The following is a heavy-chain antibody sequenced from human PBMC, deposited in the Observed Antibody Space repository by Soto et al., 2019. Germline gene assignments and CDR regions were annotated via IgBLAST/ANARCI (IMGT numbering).Heavy chain of an antibody. J-gene: IGHJ5*02. D-gene: IGHD2-15*01. V-gene: IGHV1-69*01. CDR2: IIPIFGTA. CDR3: ARAVGYCSGGSCYGGGGFAP. Sequence: QVQLVQSGAEVKKPGSSVKVSCKASGGTFSSYAISWVRQAPGQGLEWMGGIIPIFGTANYAQKFQGRVTITADESTSTAYMELSSLRSEDTAVYYCARAVGYCSGGSCYGGGGFAPWGQGTLVTVSS. CDR1: GGTFSSYA.